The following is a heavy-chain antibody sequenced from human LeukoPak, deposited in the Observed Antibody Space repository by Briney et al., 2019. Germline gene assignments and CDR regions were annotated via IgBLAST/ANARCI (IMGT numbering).Heavy chain of an antibody. CDR2: ISYDGSNK. D-gene: IGHD3-22*01. V-gene: IGHV3-30-3*01. CDR3: ARGSFSPDSSGYYGTFDY. Sequence: GRSLRLSCAASGFTFSSCAMHWVRQAPGKGLEWVAVISYDGSNKYYADSVKGRFTISRDNSKNTLYLQMNSLRAEDTAVYYCARGSFSPDSSGYYGTFDYWGQGTLLTVSS. CDR1: GFTFSSCA. J-gene: IGHJ4*02.